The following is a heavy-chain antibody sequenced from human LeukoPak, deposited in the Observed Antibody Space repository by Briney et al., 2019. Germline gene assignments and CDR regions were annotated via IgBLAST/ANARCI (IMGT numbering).Heavy chain of an antibody. CDR2: INHSGYT. CDR1: GVSFDDYY. CDR3: TRMTTGHDY. J-gene: IGHJ4*02. Sequence: SETLSLTCAGSGVSFDDYYWSWVRQTPGKGLEWIGEINHSGYTNDSPSLKSRVTLSMDTSRKQFSLNLRSVTVADAGIYYCTRMTTGHDYWGQGTLVTVSS. V-gene: IGHV4-34*01. D-gene: IGHD4-17*01.